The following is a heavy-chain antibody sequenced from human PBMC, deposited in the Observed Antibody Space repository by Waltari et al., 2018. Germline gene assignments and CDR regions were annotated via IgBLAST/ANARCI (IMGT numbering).Heavy chain of an antibody. CDR1: GYTFPGYH. D-gene: IGHD5-18*01. J-gene: IGHJ4*02. V-gene: IGHV1-2*02. Sequence: QVQLVQSGAEVKKPGASVKVSCKASGYTFPGYHMPRVRQAPGQGLEWMGWINPNSGGTNYAQKFQGRVTMTRDTSISTAYMELSRLRSDDTAVYYCARSPLSQLWLVDYWGQGTLVTVSS. CDR3: ARSPLSQLWLVDY. CDR2: INPNSGGT.